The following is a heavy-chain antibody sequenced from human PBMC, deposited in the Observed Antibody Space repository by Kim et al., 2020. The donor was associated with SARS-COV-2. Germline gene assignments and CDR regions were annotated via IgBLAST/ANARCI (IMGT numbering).Heavy chain of an antibody. V-gene: IGHV3-11*03. CDR1: GFSFSDYY. CDR2: ISSSSIYT. D-gene: IGHD6-13*01. Sequence: GGSLRLSCAASGFSFSDYYMNWIRQAPGKGLEWVSYISSSSIYTNYADSVKGRFTIFRDNAKNSLYLQMNSLRAEDTAVYYCASGVGSRGKFDFWAQGTLVTVSS. CDR3: ASGVGSRGKFDF. J-gene: IGHJ4*02.